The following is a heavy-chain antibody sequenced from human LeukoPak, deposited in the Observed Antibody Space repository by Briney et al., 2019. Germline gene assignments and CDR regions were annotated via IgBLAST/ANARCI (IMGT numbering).Heavy chain of an antibody. CDR1: GYTFTKFW. CDR3: VGGKGSGNYYGFDY. CDR2: IYPDDSDT. V-gene: IGHV5-51*03. J-gene: IGHJ4*02. Sequence: GESLKISCETSGYTFTKFWAGWVRQTPGKGLEWLGMIYPDDSDTRYSPSFQGQVTMSVDKSISIVYIRWGSVKACDTAIYYSVGGKGSGNYYGFDYWGQGTVVSVVS. D-gene: IGHD3-10*01.